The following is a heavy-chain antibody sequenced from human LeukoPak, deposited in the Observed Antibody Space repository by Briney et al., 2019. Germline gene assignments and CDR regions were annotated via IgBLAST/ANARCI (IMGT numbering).Heavy chain of an antibody. J-gene: IGHJ4*02. CDR1: GYTFTGYY. CDR3: ARGGGWSRFNADY. Sequence: ASVKVSCKASGYTFTGYYMHWVRQAPGQGLEWMGWINPNSGGTNYAQKFQGRVTMTRDTSISIAYMELSRLRSDDTAVYYCARGGGWSRFNADYWGQGTLVTVSS. V-gene: IGHV1-2*02. D-gene: IGHD6-19*01. CDR2: INPNSGGT.